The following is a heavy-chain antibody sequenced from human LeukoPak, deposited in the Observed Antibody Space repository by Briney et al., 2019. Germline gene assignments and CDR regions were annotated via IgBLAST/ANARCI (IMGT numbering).Heavy chain of an antibody. CDR3: AKGPKVGATGRSYFDY. D-gene: IGHD1-26*01. CDR1: GGSISSSSYY. Sequence: SETLSLTCTVSGGSISSSSYYWGWIRQPPGKGLEWIGSIYYSGSTYYNPSLKSRVTISVDTSKNQFSLKLSSVTAADTAVYYCAKGPKVGATGRSYFDYWGQGTLVTVSS. J-gene: IGHJ4*02. V-gene: IGHV4-39*07. CDR2: IYYSGST.